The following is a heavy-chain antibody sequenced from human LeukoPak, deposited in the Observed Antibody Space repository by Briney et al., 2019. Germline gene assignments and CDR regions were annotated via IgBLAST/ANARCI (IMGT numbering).Heavy chain of an antibody. CDR2: ISWNSGSI. Sequence: GGSLRLSCAASGFTFDDYAMHWVRQAPGKGLEWVSGISWNSGSIGYADSVKSRFTISRDNAKNSLYLQMNSLRAEDTALYYCARERSPDYGMDVWGQGTTVTVSS. J-gene: IGHJ6*02. CDR1: GFTFDDYA. CDR3: ARERSPDYGMDV. V-gene: IGHV3-9*01.